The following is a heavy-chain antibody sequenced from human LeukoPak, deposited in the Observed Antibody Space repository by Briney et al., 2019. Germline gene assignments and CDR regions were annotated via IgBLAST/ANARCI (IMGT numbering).Heavy chain of an antibody. D-gene: IGHD6-19*01. CDR1: GGTFSSYA. J-gene: IGHJ6*03. CDR3: ARLGHSSGWYYYYYYMDV. CDR2: IIPIFGTA. Sequence: GASVKVSCKASGGTFSSYAISWVRQAPGQGLEWMGGIIPIFGTANYAQKFQGRVTITADESTSTAYMELSSLRSEDTAVYYCARLGHSSGWYYYYYYMDVWGKGTTVTISS. V-gene: IGHV1-69*13.